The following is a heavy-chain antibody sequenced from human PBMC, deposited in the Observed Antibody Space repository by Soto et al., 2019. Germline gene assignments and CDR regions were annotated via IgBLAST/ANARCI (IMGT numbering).Heavy chain of an antibody. V-gene: IGHV3-23*01. D-gene: IGHD2-21*01. CDR3: AKLASQPSTYSVYYQYV. CDR1: GFTFSRSA. CDR2: ISGSGSDT. Sequence: VQLLESGGHLVQSGGSLRLSCVVSGFTFSRSAMSWVRQAQGKGLEWVSAISGSGSDTCYAESVKGRVTISRDNSKNTQFLQINGWRAEDTAVYYWAKLASQPSTYSVYYQYVWGKGTKVRVSS. J-gene: IGHJ6*03.